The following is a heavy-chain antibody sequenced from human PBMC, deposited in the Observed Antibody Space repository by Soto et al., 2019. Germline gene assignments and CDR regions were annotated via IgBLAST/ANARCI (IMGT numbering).Heavy chain of an antibody. D-gene: IGHD3-10*01. CDR1: GFTARRNN. V-gene: IGHV3-66*01. CDR3: ARGAGVFDY. CDR2: IYSGGST. J-gene: IGHJ4*02. Sequence: EVQLVESGEGLVKPGGPLRPPCPPPGFTARRNNMTWAPQPPGKGLEWVSVIYSGGSTYYADSVKGRFTISRDNSKNTLYLQMNSLRAEDTAVYYCARGAGVFDYWGQGTLVTVSS.